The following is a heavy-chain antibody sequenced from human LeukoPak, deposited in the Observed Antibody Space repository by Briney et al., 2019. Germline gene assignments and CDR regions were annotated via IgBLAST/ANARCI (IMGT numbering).Heavy chain of an antibody. J-gene: IGHJ3*02. Sequence: ASVKVSCKASGYTFTGYYMHWVRQAPGQGLEWMGWINPNSGGTNYAQKFQGRVTITRDTTNSTAYMELSRLRSDDTAVYYCARVSYDYVWGSYRYTRAFDIWGQGTMLTVSS. CDR1: GYTFTGYY. D-gene: IGHD3-16*02. CDR2: INPNSGGT. CDR3: ARVSYDYVWGSYRYTRAFDI. V-gene: IGHV1-2*02.